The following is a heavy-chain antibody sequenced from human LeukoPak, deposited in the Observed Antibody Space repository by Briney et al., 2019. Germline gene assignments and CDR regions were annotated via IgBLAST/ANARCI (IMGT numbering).Heavy chain of an antibody. V-gene: IGHV3-64*03. CDR1: GFTFSSYA. J-gene: IGHJ4*02. Sequence: PGGSLRLSCSASGFTFSSYAMHRVRQAPGKGLEYVSGISTYGSSTYYADSVKGRFTISRDNSKDTVYLQMSSLRAEDTAVYYCVKREGGTYFFDYWGQGTLVTVSS. D-gene: IGHD2-15*01. CDR3: VKREGGTYFFDY. CDR2: ISTYGSST.